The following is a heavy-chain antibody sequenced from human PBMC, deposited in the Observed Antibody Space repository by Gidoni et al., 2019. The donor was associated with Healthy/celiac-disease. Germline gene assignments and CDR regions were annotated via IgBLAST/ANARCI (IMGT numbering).Heavy chain of an antibody. CDR3: ARDSNSSGWYGRNDY. D-gene: IGHD6-19*01. J-gene: IGHJ4*02. Sequence: QVQLQESGPGLVKPSETLSLTCTVSGGSISSYYWSWIRQPPGKGLEWIGYIYYSGSTNYNPSLKSRVTISVDTSKNQFSLKLSSVTAADTAVYYCARDSNSSGWYGRNDYWGQGTLVTVSS. CDR1: GGSISSYY. V-gene: IGHV4-59*01. CDR2: IYYSGST.